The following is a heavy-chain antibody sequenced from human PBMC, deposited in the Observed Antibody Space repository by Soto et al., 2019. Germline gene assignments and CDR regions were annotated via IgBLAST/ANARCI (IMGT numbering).Heavy chain of an antibody. J-gene: IGHJ3*02. CDR3: ARSGSGDAFDI. V-gene: IGHV3-48*01. Sequence: LRLSCAASGFTFSSYSMNWVRQAPGKGLEWVSYISSSSSTIYYADSVKGRFTISRDNAKNSLYLQMNSLRAEDTAVYYCARSGSGDAFDIWGQGTMVTVSS. CDR1: GFTFSSYS. CDR2: ISSSSSTI. D-gene: IGHD5-12*01.